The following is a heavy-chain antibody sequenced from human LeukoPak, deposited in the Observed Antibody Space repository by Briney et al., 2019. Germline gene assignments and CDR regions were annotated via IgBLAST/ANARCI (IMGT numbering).Heavy chain of an antibody. D-gene: IGHD2-2*01. J-gene: IGHJ5*02. V-gene: IGHV4-59*08. Sequence: TSKTLSLSCTVTGGSMSNFYWTWIRQPPGKGLEWIANIYYSGSTNYNPSLKSRVTMSIDTSKNQFSLKLSSVTAADTAVYYCARSLYCSSANCPTQTWFDPWGQGTLVSVSS. CDR3: ARSLYCSSANCPTQTWFDP. CDR1: GGSMSNFY. CDR2: IYYSGST.